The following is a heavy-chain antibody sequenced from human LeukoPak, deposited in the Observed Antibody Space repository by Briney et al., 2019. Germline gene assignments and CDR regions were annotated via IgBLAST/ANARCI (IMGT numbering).Heavy chain of an antibody. CDR2: IYPGDSDT. V-gene: IGHV5-51*01. Sequence: GESLKISCKGSGYSFTSEWIGWVREMPGKGVEWMGIIYPGDSDTRYSPSCQGQVTISADKSISTAYLQWSSLKASDTAMYYCARLKRTMVRGVITYYFDYWGQGTLVTVSS. D-gene: IGHD3-10*01. J-gene: IGHJ4*02. CDR3: ARLKRTMVRGVITYYFDY. CDR1: GYSFTSEW.